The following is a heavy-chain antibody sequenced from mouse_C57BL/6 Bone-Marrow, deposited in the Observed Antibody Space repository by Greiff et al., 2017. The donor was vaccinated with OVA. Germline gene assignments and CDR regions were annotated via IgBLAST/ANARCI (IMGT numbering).Heavy chain of an antibody. V-gene: IGHV1-69*01. Sequence: VQLQQPGAELVMPGASVKLSCKASGYTFTSYWMHWVKQRPGQGLEWIGEIDPSDSYTNYNQKFKGKATLTVDTSSSTAYMPLSSLTSEDSAVYYCARYPLYYSNYSWYFDVWGTGTTVTVSS. CDR1: GYTFTSYW. CDR2: IDPSDSYT. J-gene: IGHJ1*03. D-gene: IGHD2-5*01. CDR3: ARYPLYYSNYSWYFDV.